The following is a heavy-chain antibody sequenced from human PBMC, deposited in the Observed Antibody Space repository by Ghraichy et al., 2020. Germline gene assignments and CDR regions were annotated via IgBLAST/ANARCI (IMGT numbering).Heavy chain of an antibody. CDR1: GFTFSSYS. J-gene: IGHJ4*02. V-gene: IGHV3-21*01. CDR3: ARDRVRFLLHFDY. D-gene: IGHD3-3*01. Sequence: GGSLRLSCAASGFTFSSYSMNWVRQAPGKGLEWVSSISSSSSYIYYADSVKGRFTISRDNAKNSLYLQMNSLRAEDTAVYYCARDRVRFLLHFDYWGQGTLVTVSS. CDR2: ISSSSSYI.